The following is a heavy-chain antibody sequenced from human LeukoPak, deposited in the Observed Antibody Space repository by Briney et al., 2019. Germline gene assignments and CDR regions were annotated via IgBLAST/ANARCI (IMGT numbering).Heavy chain of an antibody. Sequence: PSETLSLTCTVSGGAISGHNWTWVRQPPGGGLEWIGQIHYSGKAAYNPSLRSRITISVDTSKNQMSLKVTSVTAADTAVCYCARFGVDYDMDVWGQGTTVTVS. D-gene: IGHD3-16*01. J-gene: IGHJ6*02. CDR1: GGAISGHN. CDR2: IHYSGKA. CDR3: ARFGVDYDMDV. V-gene: IGHV4-59*11.